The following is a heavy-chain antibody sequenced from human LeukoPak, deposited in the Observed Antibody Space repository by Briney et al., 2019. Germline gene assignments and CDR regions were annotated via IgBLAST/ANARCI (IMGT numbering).Heavy chain of an antibody. CDR2: IYHSGST. V-gene: IGHV4-30-2*01. Sequence: SETLSLTCAVSGGSISSGGYSWSWIRQPPGKGLEWIGYIYHSGSTYYNPSLKSRVTISVDRSKNQFSLKLSSVTAADTAAYYCATCGYSYGPEAFDIWGQGTMVTVSS. D-gene: IGHD5-18*01. CDR1: GGSISSGGYS. CDR3: ATCGYSYGPEAFDI. J-gene: IGHJ3*02.